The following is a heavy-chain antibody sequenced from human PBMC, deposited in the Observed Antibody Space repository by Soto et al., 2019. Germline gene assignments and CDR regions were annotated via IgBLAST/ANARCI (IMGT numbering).Heavy chain of an antibody. V-gene: IGHV1-3*01. Sequence: QVQLVQSGAEVKKPGASVKVSCKASGYTFTSYAMHWVRQAPGQRLEWMGWINAGNGNTKYSQKFQGRVTITRDTSARTAYMELSSLRSEDTAVYYCARDRFYGSGSYYLPLGYWGQGTLVTVSS. D-gene: IGHD3-10*01. CDR1: GYTFTSYA. J-gene: IGHJ4*02. CDR3: ARDRFYGSGSYYLPLGY. CDR2: INAGNGNT.